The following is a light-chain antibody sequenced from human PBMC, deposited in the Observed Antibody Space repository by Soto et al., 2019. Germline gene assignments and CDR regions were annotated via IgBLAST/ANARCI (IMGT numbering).Light chain of an antibody. CDR3: HRYGSSRT. J-gene: IGKJ1*01. CDR1: QSVSSN. V-gene: IGKV3-20*01. Sequence: EIVMTQSPATLSVSPGERATLSCRASQSVSSNLAWYQQKPDHSPRLLIYGASSRATGIPDRFSGSGTGIDFTLTIMRLEAEEFAVYYCHRYGSSRTFGRGTKVDIK. CDR2: GAS.